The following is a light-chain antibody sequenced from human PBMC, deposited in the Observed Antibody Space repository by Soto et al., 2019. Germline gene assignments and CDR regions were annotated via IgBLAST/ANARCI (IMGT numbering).Light chain of an antibody. Sequence: DIQMTQSPSSLSASVGDRVTITSKASRKIRTYLNWYHQKPGKAPKLLIYDASNLETGVPSRFSGSGSGTDFTFTISSLQPEDIATYYCQQYDNLPLIFTFGPGTKVDIK. J-gene: IGKJ3*01. V-gene: IGKV1-33*01. CDR2: DAS. CDR1: RKIRTY. CDR3: QQYDNLPLIFT.